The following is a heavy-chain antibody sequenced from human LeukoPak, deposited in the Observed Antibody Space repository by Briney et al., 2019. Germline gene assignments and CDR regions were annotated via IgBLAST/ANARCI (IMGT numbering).Heavy chain of an antibody. CDR2: INWNGGST. Sequence: PGGSLRLSCAASGFTFDDYGMSWVRQAPGKGLEWVSGINWNGGSTGYADSVKGRFTISRDTPRNTLYLQMNSLRAEDTAVYFCAKRGVVIRVFLVGFHKEAYYFDSWGQGALVTVSS. V-gene: IGHV3-20*04. D-gene: IGHD3-10*01. CDR3: AKRGVVIRVFLVGFHKEAYYFDS. J-gene: IGHJ4*02. CDR1: GFTFDDYG.